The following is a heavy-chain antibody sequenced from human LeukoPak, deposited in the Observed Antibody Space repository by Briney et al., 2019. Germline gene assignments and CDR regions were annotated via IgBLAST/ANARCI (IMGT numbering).Heavy chain of an antibody. J-gene: IGHJ6*03. Sequence: ASVKVSCKASGGTFRSYAINWVRQATGQGLEWMGWMNPNSGNTGYAQKFQGRVTITRNTSISTAYMELSSLRSEDTAVYYCARARPYNWRSYYYYYMDVWGKGTTVTVSS. CDR1: GGTFRSYA. CDR3: ARARPYNWRSYYYYYMDV. D-gene: IGHD1-20*01. V-gene: IGHV1-8*03. CDR2: MNPNSGNT.